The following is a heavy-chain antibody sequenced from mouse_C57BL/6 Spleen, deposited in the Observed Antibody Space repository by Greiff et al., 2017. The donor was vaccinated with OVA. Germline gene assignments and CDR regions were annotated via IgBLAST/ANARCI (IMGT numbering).Heavy chain of an antibody. CDR2: ISYDGSN. D-gene: IGHD2-3*01. CDR3: ARAMGPY. J-gene: IGHJ2*01. V-gene: IGHV3-6*01. Sequence: EVQLQESGPGLVKPSQSLSLTCSVTGYSITSGYYWNWIRQFPGNKLEWMGYISYDGSNNYNPSLNNRISITRDTSKNQFFLKLNSLTTEDTATYSCARAMGPYWGQGTTLTVSS. CDR1: GYSITSGYY.